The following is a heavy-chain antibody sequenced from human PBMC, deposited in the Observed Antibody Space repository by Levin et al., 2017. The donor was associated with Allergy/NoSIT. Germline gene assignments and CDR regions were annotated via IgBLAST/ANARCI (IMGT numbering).Heavy chain of an antibody. CDR2: ISWNSGSI. D-gene: IGHD6-13*01. CDR1: GFTFDDYA. Sequence: GGSLRLSCAASGFTFDDYAMHWVRQAPGKGLEWVSGISWNSGSIGYADSVKGRFTISRDNAKNSLYLQMNSLRAEDTALYYCAKDRKGYSSSGGFDYWGQGTLVTVSS. J-gene: IGHJ4*02. CDR3: AKDRKGYSSSGGFDY. V-gene: IGHV3-9*01.